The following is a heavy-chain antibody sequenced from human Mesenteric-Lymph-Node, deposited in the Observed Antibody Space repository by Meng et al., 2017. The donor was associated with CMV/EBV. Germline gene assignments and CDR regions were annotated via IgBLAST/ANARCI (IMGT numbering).Heavy chain of an antibody. D-gene: IGHD5-24*01. J-gene: IGHJ6*02. CDR1: GFTFSSYA. CDR3: AKNNQMATITIDYYYGMDV. CDR2: ISGSGGST. V-gene: IGHV3-23*01. Sequence: GGSLRLSCAASGFTFSSYAMSWVRQAPGKGLEWVSAISGSGGSTYYADSVKGRFTISRDKSKDTLYLQMSSLRAEDTAVYYCAKNNQMATITIDYYYGMDVWGQGTTVTVSS.